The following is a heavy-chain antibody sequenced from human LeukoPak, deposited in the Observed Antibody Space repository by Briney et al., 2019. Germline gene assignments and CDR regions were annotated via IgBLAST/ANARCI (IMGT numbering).Heavy chain of an antibody. J-gene: IGHJ4*02. CDR2: INPNSGGT. V-gene: IGHV1-2*02. CDR1: GYTFTGYY. Sequence: ASVKVSCKASGYTFTGYYMHWVRQAPGQGLEWMGWINPNSGGTNYAQKFQGRVTMTRDTSISTAYMELSRLRPDDTAVYYCAREVGRYCSGGSCYRVGYWGQGTLVTVSS. D-gene: IGHD2-15*01. CDR3: AREVGRYCSGGSCYRVGY.